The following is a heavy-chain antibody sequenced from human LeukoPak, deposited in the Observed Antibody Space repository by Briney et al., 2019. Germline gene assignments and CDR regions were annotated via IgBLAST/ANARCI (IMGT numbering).Heavy chain of an antibody. J-gene: IGHJ6*02. CDR3: TRDGLGLMVRGIRAYYYYGMDV. V-gene: IGHV3-7*01. Sequence: PGGSLRLSCAASGFTFSTYWMSWVRQAPGKGLEWVANIKQDGSEKYYVDSVKGRFTISRDYAKNSLYLEMNSLRAEDTAVYYCTRDGLGLMVRGIRAYYYYGMDVWGQGTTVTVSS. CDR1: GFTFSTYW. D-gene: IGHD3-10*01. CDR2: IKQDGSEK.